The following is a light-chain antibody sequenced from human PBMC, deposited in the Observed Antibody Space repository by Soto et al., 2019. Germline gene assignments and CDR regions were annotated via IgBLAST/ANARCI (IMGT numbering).Light chain of an antibody. Sequence: QSVLTQPASVSGSPGQSITISCTGTSSDVGAYNSVAWYQHNPGKALKLMIYDVSNRPSGVSSRFSGSKSGNTASLSISGLQAEDEADYYCSSYTSSSTLVFGTGTKLTVL. CDR1: SSDVGAYNS. J-gene: IGLJ1*01. CDR3: SSYTSSSTLV. CDR2: DVS. V-gene: IGLV2-14*01.